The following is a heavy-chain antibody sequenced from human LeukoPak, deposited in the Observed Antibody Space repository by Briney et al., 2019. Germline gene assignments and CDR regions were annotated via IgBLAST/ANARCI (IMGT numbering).Heavy chain of an antibody. Sequence: KPSETLSLTCSVTGYSISSGYYWGWIRQPPGKGLEWIGTIYHSGSTYYNPSLKSRVTISVDTSKNQFSLKLSSVTAADTAVYYCARGRAYYDSTGYGYWGQGTLVTVSS. D-gene: IGHD3-22*01. CDR2: IYHSGST. V-gene: IGHV4-38-2*02. CDR3: ARGRAYYDSTGYGY. J-gene: IGHJ4*02. CDR1: GYSISSGYY.